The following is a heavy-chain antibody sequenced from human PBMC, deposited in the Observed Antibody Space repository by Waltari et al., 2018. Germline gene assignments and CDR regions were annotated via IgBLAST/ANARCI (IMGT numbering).Heavy chain of an antibody. Sequence: QLLLQERGAGLLKPSETLSLTCGVHGGSLSGYFWNWIRQPPGKGLEWIGEINYGGSTTYNPSLKSRVTMSVDKSKNEFSLNLNSVTAADTAVYYCAQGSSWFDPWGQGTLVIVSS. CDR2: INYGGST. J-gene: IGHJ5*02. V-gene: IGHV4-34*02. CDR1: GGSLSGYF. CDR3: AQGSSWFDP.